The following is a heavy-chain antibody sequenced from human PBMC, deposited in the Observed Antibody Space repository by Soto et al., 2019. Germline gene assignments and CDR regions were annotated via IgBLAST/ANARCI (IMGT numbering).Heavy chain of an antibody. V-gene: IGHV3-21*01. CDR2: FSSSSSYI. Sequence: GGSLRLSCATSGFTFSSYSMNWVRQAPGKGLEWVSSFSSSSSYIYYADSVKGRFTISRYNANNSLYLQMNSLRAEDTAVYYCARSPSPHSSSSVDYYYYYYMDVWGKGTTVTVSS. D-gene: IGHD6-6*01. CDR3: ARSPSPHSSSSVDYYYYYYMDV. CDR1: GFTFSSYS. J-gene: IGHJ6*03.